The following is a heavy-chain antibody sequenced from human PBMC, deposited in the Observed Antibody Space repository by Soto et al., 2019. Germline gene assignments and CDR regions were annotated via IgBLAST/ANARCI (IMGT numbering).Heavy chain of an antibody. CDR3: AREEGLSLDY. D-gene: IGHD3-3*01. J-gene: IGHJ4*02. Sequence: SETLSLTCTLSGDSISSYHWTWIRQPPGKGLEWIGYIYYSGSTDYNPSLKSRVTISVDTSKNQFSLKLSSVTAADTAVYYCAREEGLSLDYWGQGTLVTVSS. CDR1: GDSISSYH. V-gene: IGHV4-59*01. CDR2: IYYSGST.